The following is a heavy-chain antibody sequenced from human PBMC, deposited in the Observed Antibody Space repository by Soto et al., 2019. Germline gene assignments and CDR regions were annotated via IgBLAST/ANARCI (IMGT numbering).Heavy chain of an antibody. CDR2: INAGNGNT. CDR1: GYTFTSYA. D-gene: IGHD3-3*01. Sequence: QVQLVQSGAEVKKPGASVKVSCKASGYTFTSYAMHWVRQAPGQRLEWMGWINAGNGNTKYSQKVQGRVTITRDTSASTASMELSSLRSEDTAVYYCARGVTIFGVGPGDWFDPWGQGTLVTVSS. CDR3: ARGVTIFGVGPGDWFDP. V-gene: IGHV1-3*01. J-gene: IGHJ5*02.